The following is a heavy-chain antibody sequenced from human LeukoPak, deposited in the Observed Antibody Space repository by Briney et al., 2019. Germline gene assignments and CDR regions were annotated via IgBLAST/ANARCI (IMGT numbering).Heavy chain of an antibody. J-gene: IGHJ3*02. CDR2: IYSGGST. V-gene: IGHV3-66*01. CDR3: AKVERAFDI. D-gene: IGHD1-26*01. CDR1: GFTVSSNY. Sequence: PGGSLRLSCAVSGFTVSSNYMSWVRQAPGTGLEWVSVIYSGGSTDYADSVKGRFTISRDNSKNTLYLQMNSLRAEDTAVYYCAKVERAFDIWGQGTMVTVSS.